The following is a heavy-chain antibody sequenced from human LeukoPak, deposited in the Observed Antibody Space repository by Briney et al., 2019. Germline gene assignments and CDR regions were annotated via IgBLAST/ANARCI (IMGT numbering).Heavy chain of an antibody. D-gene: IGHD2-2*01. J-gene: IGHJ6*03. Sequence: SETLSLTCTVSGGSLSSGDYYWSWIRQPPGKGLEWIGYIYYSGSTYYNPSLKSRVTISVDTPKNQFSLKLSSVTAADTAVYYCARDKRVVPATYYYYYMDVWGKGTTVTVSS. CDR1: GGSLSSGDYY. CDR2: IYYSGST. V-gene: IGHV4-30-4*08. CDR3: ARDKRVVPATYYYYYMDV.